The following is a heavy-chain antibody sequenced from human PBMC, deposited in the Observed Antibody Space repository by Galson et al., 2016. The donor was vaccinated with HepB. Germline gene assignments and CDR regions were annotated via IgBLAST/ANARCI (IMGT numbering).Heavy chain of an antibody. CDR1: GYSFRTSW. CDR2: IYPDDSDT. D-gene: IGHD3-16*01. Sequence: QSGAEVKKPGESLKISCKASGYSFRTSWIAWVRQMPGKGLEWMGIIYPDDSDTRYSPSFQGQVTISADKSISTALLQWSSLKASDTAIYYCAREAGDFDYWGQGTLVTVSS. CDR3: AREAGDFDY. J-gene: IGHJ4*02. V-gene: IGHV5-51*03.